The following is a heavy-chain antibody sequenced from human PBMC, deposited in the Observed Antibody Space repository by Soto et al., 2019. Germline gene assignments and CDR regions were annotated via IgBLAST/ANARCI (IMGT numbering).Heavy chain of an antibody. CDR1: GYTFTSYD. J-gene: IGHJ6*03. CDR2: MNPNSGNT. Sequence: ASVKVSCKASGYTFTSYDINWVRQATGQGLEWMGWMNPNSGNTGYAQKFQGRVTMTRNTSISTAYMELSSLRSEDTDVYYCARAAIEYPRSRLPSEDYYYYYYMDVWGKGTTVTVSS. V-gene: IGHV1-8*01. D-gene: IGHD4-17*01. CDR3: ARAAIEYPRSRLPSEDYYYYYYMDV.